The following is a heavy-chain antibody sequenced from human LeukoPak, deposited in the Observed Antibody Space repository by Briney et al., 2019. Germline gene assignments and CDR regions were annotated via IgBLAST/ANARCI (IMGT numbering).Heavy chain of an antibody. CDR3: ARDGKAVAVAFDI. CDR2: IGSSGRTI. D-gene: IGHD6-19*01. Sequence: PGGSLRLSCAASGFTFSDYYMSWIRQAPGKGLEWVSYIGSSGRTIYYADSVKGRFTISRDNAKNSPYLQMNSLRAEDTAVYYCARDGKAVAVAFDIWGQGTMVTVSS. J-gene: IGHJ3*02. V-gene: IGHV3-11*04. CDR1: GFTFSDYY.